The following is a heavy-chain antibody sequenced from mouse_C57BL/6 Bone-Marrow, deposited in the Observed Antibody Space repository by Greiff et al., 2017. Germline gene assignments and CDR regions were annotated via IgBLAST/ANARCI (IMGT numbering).Heavy chain of an antibody. CDR1: GFTFSDYG. V-gene: IGHV5-17*01. CDR3: ARRVVATHWYFDV. D-gene: IGHD1-1*01. Sequence: EVHLVESGGGLVKPGGSLKLSCAASGFTFSDYGMHWVRQAPEKGLEWVAYISSGSSTIYYADTVKGRFTISRDNAKNTLFLQMTSLRSEDTAMYYCARRVVATHWYFDVWGTGTTVTVSS. CDR2: ISSGSSTI. J-gene: IGHJ1*03.